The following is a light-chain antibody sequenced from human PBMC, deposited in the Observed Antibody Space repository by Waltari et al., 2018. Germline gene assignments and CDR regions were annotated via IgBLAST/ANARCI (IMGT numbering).Light chain of an antibody. CDR1: QSIGSR. CDR2: YAS. J-gene: IGKJ2*01. V-gene: IGKV6-21*01. Sequence: EMVLTQSPDFQSVTPKEKVTTTCRASQSIGSRLHWYQQKSNQSPKVLIKYASQSFSGVPSRFSGSGSGTDFTLTINGLEAEDAATYYCHHSYNLPYTFGQGTKLEIK. CDR3: HHSYNLPYT.